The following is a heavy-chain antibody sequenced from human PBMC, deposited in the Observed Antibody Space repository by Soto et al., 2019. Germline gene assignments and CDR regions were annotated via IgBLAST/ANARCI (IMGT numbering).Heavy chain of an antibody. Sequence: SETLSLTCTVSGGSISSSSYYWGWIRQPPGKGLEWIGSIYYSGSTYYNPSLKSRVTISVDTSKNQFSLKLSSVTAADTAVYYCATHEDIAADGPFDWFDYWGQGTLVTVSS. V-gene: IGHV4-39*01. CDR2: IYYSGST. J-gene: IGHJ4*02. CDR3: ATHEDIAADGPFDWFDY. CDR1: GGSISSSSYY. D-gene: IGHD6-13*01.